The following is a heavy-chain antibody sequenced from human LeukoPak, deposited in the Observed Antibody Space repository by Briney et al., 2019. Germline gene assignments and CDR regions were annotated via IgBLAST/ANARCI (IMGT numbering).Heavy chain of an antibody. Sequence: PGGSLRLSCAASGFTFSWYWMSWVRQAPGKGLEWVANIKQDGSEKYYVDSVKGRFTISRDNAKNSLYLQMNSLRAEDTAVYYCARDRGGGNLNWFDPWGQGTLVTVSS. D-gene: IGHD4-23*01. CDR2: IKQDGSEK. J-gene: IGHJ5*02. CDR1: GFTFSWYW. V-gene: IGHV3-7*05. CDR3: ARDRGGGNLNWFDP.